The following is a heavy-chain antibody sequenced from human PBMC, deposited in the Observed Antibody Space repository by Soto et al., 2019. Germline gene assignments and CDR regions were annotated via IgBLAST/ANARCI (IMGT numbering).Heavy chain of an antibody. CDR3: ARHFTSGYSSCWYPMNWFDP. Sequence: SDTLSLTCTVPGGSISSSSYYWGWIRQPPGKGLEWIGSIYYSGSTYYNPSLKGRVTISVDTSKNQFSLKLSSVTAADTAVYYCARHFTSGYSSCWYPMNWFDPWGQGTLVTVSS. CDR1: GGSISSSSYY. D-gene: IGHD6-19*01. J-gene: IGHJ5*02. V-gene: IGHV4-39*01. CDR2: IYYSGST.